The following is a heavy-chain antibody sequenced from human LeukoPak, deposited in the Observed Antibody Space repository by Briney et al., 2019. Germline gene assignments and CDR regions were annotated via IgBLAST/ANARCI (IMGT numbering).Heavy chain of an antibody. V-gene: IGHV3-48*02. CDR2: ISSTSGTAI. CDR3: ARDLDWGFDY. CDR1: GFTFSSYS. J-gene: IGHJ4*02. D-gene: IGHD3/OR15-3a*01. Sequence: GGSLRLSCAASGFTFSSYSMNWVRQAPGKGLEWVSYISSTSGTAIYYADSVKGRFTISRDNAKNSLYLQMNSLRDEDTAVYYCARDLDWGFDYWGQGTLASVSS.